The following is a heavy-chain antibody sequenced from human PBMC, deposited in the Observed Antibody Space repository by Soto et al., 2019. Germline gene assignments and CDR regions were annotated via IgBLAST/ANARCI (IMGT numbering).Heavy chain of an antibody. V-gene: IGHV4-4*07. CDR3: ARGAAGTENWFDP. Sequence: QVQLQESGPGLVKTSETLFLICTVSGDSIRSNYWSWVRQPAGKGLEWIGRIYTSESTNYNPSLKSRVTMSVDMYKNQFSLRLTSVTAADTAVYSWARGAAGTENWFDPWGQGTLVTVSS. J-gene: IGHJ5*02. CDR1: GDSIRSNY. D-gene: IGHD6-13*01. CDR2: IYTSEST.